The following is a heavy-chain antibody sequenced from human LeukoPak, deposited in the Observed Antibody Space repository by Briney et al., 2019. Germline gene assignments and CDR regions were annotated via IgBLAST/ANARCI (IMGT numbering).Heavy chain of an antibody. CDR2: ISYDGSNK. CDR1: GFTFSNRG. V-gene: IGHV3-30*18. D-gene: IGHD6-13*01. Sequence: GGSLRLSCAASGFTFSNRGMTWVRQAPGKGLEWVAVISYDGSNKYYADSVKGRFTISRDNSKNTLYLQMNSLRAEDTAVYYCAKGVAADGAFDIWGQGTMVTVSS. CDR3: AKGVAADGAFDI. J-gene: IGHJ3*02.